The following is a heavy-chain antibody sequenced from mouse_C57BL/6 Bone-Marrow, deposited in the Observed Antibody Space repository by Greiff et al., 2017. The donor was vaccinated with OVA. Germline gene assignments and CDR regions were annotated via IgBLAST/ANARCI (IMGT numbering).Heavy chain of an antibody. Sequence: QVQLQQSGAELVRPGASVTLSCKASGYTFTDYEMHWVKQTPVHGLEWIGAIDPEPGGTAYNQKFKGKAILTAEKSSSTAYMELRSLTSEDSAVYYCTRSYSNYGDFDYWGQGTTLTVSS. CDR1: GYTFTDYE. CDR3: TRSYSNYGDFDY. D-gene: IGHD2-5*01. J-gene: IGHJ2*01. CDR2: IDPEPGGT. V-gene: IGHV1-15*01.